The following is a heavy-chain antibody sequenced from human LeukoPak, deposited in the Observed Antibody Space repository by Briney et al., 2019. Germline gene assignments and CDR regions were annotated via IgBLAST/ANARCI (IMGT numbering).Heavy chain of an antibody. CDR2: INHSGST. V-gene: IGHV4-34*01. J-gene: IGHJ4*02. Sequence: SETLCLTCAVYGGSFSGYYWSWIRQPPGKGLEWIGEINHSGSTNYNPSLKSRVTISVDTSKNQFSLKLSSVTVADTAVYYCAREGVGTGYWGQGTLVTVSS. D-gene: IGHD2-21*02. CDR1: GGSFSGYY. CDR3: AREGVGTGY.